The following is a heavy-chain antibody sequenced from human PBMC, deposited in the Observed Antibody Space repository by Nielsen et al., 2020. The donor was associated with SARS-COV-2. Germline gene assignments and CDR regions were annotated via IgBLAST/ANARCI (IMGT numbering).Heavy chain of an antibody. V-gene: IGHV3-48*04. D-gene: IGHD2/OR15-2a*01. CDR2: ISSGSSTM. J-gene: IGHJ4*02. CDR3: ARLRDDGYYFDTGPYDY. CDR1: GFAFSGYS. Sequence: GESLKISCAASGFAFSGYSMNWVRQAPGKGLEWLSYISSGSSTMYYADSVKGRFTISRDNAKNTVYLQMNSLRAEDTAVYYCARLRDDGYYFDTGPYDYWGQGTPVNVSS.